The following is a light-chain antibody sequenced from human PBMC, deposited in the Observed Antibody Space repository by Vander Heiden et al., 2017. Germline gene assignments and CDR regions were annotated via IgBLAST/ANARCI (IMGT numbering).Light chain of an antibody. J-gene: IGLJ2*01. CDR2: DSN. Sequence: SVFMPPPSMYAAAGQKVTISCSESNSNLGRNWVTWYQQLPGTAPTLLIYDSNKRPSGFPDRFSGSKSGTSATLGITGLQAGDEADYYCGAWDSILSVVVFGGGTKLTVL. CDR3: GAWDSILSVVV. CDR1: NSNLGRNW. V-gene: IGLV1-51*01.